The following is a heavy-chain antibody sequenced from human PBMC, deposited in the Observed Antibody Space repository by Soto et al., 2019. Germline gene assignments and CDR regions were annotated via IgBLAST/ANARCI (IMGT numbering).Heavy chain of an antibody. CDR2: ISSSGSTI. J-gene: IGHJ6*02. CDR3: ARGNYYGSGSYPYF. D-gene: IGHD3-10*01. Sequence: PGGSLRLSCAASGFTFSSYEMNWVRQAPGKGLEWVSYISSSGSTIYYADSVKGRFTISRDNAKNSLYLQMNSLRAEDTAVYYCARGNYYGSGSYPYFWGQGTTVTVSS. V-gene: IGHV3-48*03. CDR1: GFTFSSYE.